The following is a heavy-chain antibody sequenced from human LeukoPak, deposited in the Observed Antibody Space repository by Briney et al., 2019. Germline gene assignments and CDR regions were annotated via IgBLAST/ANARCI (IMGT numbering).Heavy chain of an antibody. D-gene: IGHD3-22*01. J-gene: IGHJ4*02. CDR1: GGSLSSGDYY. Sequence: SQTLSLTCTVSGGSLSSGDYYWSWIRQPPGKGLEWIGYIYYSGSTYYNPSLKSRVTISVDTSKNQFSLKLSSVTAADTAVYYCARVDYDSSGFDYWGQGTLVTVSS. CDR2: IYYSGST. CDR3: ARVDYDSSGFDY. V-gene: IGHV4-30-4*08.